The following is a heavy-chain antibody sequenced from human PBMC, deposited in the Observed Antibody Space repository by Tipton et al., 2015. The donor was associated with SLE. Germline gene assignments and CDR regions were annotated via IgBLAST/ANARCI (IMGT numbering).Heavy chain of an antibody. Sequence: GSLRLSCTASGFTFDDYAMSWFRQAPGKGLEWVSFIRHDGSNKYYADSVKGRFTISRDRSKNTLYLRMNSLRAEDTAVYYCAREWAHDAFDIWGQGTMVTVSS. D-gene: IGHD2-8*01. CDR2: IRHDGSNK. CDR3: AREWAHDAFDI. V-gene: IGHV3-30*02. J-gene: IGHJ3*02. CDR1: GFTFDDYA.